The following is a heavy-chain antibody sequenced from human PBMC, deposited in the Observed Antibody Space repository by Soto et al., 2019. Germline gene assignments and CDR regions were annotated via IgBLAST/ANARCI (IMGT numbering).Heavy chain of an antibody. CDR3: RCPEAVAGGVFDY. V-gene: IGHV3-73*01. CDR2: IRSKANSYAT. CDR1: GFTFSGSA. Sequence: GGSLRLSCAASGFTFSGSAMHWVRQASGKGLEWVGRIRSKANSYATAYAASVKGRFTISRDDSKNTAYLQMNSLKTEDTAVYYCRCPEAVAGGVFDYWGQGTLVTVSS. D-gene: IGHD6-19*01. J-gene: IGHJ4*02.